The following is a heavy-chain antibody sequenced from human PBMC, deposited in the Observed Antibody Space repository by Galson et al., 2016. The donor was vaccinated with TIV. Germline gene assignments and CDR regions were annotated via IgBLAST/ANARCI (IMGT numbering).Heavy chain of an antibody. CDR3: AKDTVKGPQGGFFHH. Sequence: FLRLSCAASGFTFGSYVMHWVRQAPGKGLEWVSSVSGSGLSTYYADSVKSRFTISRHTSKNMVYLQMNSLRAEDTAIYYCAKDTVKGPQGGFFHHWGQGTLATVSS. V-gene: IGHV3-23*01. CDR1: GFTFGSYV. CDR2: VSGSGLST. D-gene: IGHD3-16*01. J-gene: IGHJ4*02.